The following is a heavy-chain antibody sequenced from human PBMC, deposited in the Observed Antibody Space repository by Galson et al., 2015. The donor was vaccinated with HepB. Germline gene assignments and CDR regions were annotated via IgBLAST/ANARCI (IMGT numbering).Heavy chain of an antibody. CDR1: GGSISSYY. V-gene: IGHV4-59*01. CDR3: ARGRENDFDFEDYYFYYYMDV. D-gene: IGHD3/OR15-3a*01. Sequence: LSLTCTVSGGSISSYYWNWIRQPPGKGLEWIGYIYYSGSTYYNPSLKSRVTISVDTSKNQFSLKLSSVTAADTAVYYCARGRENDFDFEDYYFYYYMDVWGKGNTVTVSS. CDR2: IYYSGST. J-gene: IGHJ6*03.